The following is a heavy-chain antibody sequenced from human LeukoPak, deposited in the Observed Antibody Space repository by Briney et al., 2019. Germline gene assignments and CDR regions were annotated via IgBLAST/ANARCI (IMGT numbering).Heavy chain of an antibody. V-gene: IGHV4-39*07. CDR1: GGSISSSSYY. CDR3: ARVFIPDYGDYLYYFDY. J-gene: IGHJ4*02. D-gene: IGHD4-17*01. CDR2: IYYSGST. Sequence: PSETLSLTCTVSGGSISSSSYYWGWIRQPPGKGLEWIGSIYYSGSTYYNPSLKSRVTISVDTSKNQFSLKLSSVTAADTAVYYCARVFIPDYGDYLYYFDYWGQGTLVTVSS.